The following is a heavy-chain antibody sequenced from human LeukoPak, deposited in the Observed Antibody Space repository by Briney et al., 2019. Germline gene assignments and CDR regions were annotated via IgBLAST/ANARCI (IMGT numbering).Heavy chain of an antibody. CDR1: GASFSTNY. Sequence: PSETLSLTCSVPGASFSTNYWSWIRQPPGRGLEWIGYVFDSGSTNYNPSLKSRVTISVDTSTKRFSLRLSSVTAADTAVYYCARLYQQSKWKYYYYYMDVWGKGTAVTVSS. D-gene: IGHD1-1*01. CDR3: ARLYQQSKWKYYYYYMDV. J-gene: IGHJ6*03. CDR2: VFDSGST. V-gene: IGHV4-59*01.